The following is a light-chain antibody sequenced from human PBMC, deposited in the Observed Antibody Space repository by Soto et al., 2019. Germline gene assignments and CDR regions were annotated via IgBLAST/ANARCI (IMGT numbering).Light chain of an antibody. V-gene: IGKV4-1*01. CDR3: QQYYATPRT. Sequence: DIVMTQSPDSLAVSLGERATINCKSSQSCLYSSNNKNYLAWYQQQPGQPPKLPIYWASTREAGVPDRFSSSGSGTEFTLTISSLQAEDVAVYYCQQYYATPRTFGHGTKVEIK. CDR2: WAS. J-gene: IGKJ1*01. CDR1: QSCLYSSNNKNY.